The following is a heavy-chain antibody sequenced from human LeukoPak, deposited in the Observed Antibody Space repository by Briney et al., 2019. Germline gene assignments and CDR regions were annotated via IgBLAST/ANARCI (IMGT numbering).Heavy chain of an antibody. Sequence: GGSLRLSCAASGFPFSTYAMNWDRQAPGKGLEWVSVITGSGGFTQYADSVKGRFTISRDNSKNTVYLQMNSLRVEDTALYYCVRSLDYWGQGTLVTVSS. CDR3: VRSLDY. CDR1: GFPFSTYA. V-gene: IGHV3-23*01. CDR2: ITGSGGFT. J-gene: IGHJ4*02.